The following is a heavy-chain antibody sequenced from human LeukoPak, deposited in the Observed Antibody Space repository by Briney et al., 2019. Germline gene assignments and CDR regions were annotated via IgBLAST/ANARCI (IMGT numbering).Heavy chain of an antibody. CDR3: ASRYYGSGSYYNWFDP. CDR2: IYTSGST. CDR1: GGSISSGSYY. Sequence: SETLSLTCTVSGGSISSGSYYWSWIRQPAGKGLEWIGRIYTSGSTNYNPSLKSRVTISVDTSKNQFSLKLSSVTAADTAVYYCASRYYGSGSYYNWFDPWGQGTLVTVSS. V-gene: IGHV4-61*02. J-gene: IGHJ5*02. D-gene: IGHD3-10*01.